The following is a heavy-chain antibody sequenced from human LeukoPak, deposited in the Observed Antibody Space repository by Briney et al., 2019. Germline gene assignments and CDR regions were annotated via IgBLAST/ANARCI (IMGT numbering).Heavy chain of an antibody. CDR3: AKDPGASVSGFHMDV. Sequence: GGSLRLSCAASGFTFRNYGMHWGRQATGKGLEWVSFIWSDGNNRFHADSVKGRFTISRDNSKNMLYLQMDSLRPEDTAVYYCAKDPGASVSGFHMDVWGKGTTVIVSS. CDR2: IWSDGNNR. V-gene: IGHV3-30*02. D-gene: IGHD3-3*01. J-gene: IGHJ6*03. CDR1: GFTFRNYG.